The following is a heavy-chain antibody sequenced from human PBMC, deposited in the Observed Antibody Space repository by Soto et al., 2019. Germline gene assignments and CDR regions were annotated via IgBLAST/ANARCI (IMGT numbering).Heavy chain of an antibody. V-gene: IGHV6-1*01. D-gene: IGHD5-12*01. J-gene: IGHJ4*02. CDR1: VDSVSSNSAT. CDR3: ARDNIVRILDLFDC. Sequence: SQTLSLTCAISVDSVSSNSATWHLISQSPSRGLEWLGRTYYRSKWYSDYATSVKSRITINPDTSKNQLSLQLNSVTPEDTAVYYCARDNIVRILDLFDCWGQGTLFPVSS. CDR2: TYYRSKWYS.